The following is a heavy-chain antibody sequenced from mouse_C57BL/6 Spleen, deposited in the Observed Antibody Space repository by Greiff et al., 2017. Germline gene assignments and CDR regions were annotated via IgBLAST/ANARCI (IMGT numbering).Heavy chain of an antibody. V-gene: IGHV1-80*01. Sequence: GASVKISCKASGYAFSSYWMNWVKQRPGKGLEWIGQIYPGDGDTNYNGKFKGKATLTADKSSSTAYMQLSSLTSEDSAVYFCARTTTVVPCFDVWGTGTTVTVSS. D-gene: IGHD1-1*01. CDR2: IYPGDGDT. J-gene: IGHJ1*03. CDR1: GYAFSSYW. CDR3: ARTTTVVPCFDV.